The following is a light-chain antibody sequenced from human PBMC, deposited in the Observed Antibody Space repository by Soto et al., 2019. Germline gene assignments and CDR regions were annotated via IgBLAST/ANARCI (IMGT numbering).Light chain of an antibody. V-gene: IGLV2-14*01. CDR2: DVS. J-gene: IGLJ1*01. CDR3: SSYTSSSTGV. CDR1: SSDVGGYKY. Sequence: QSALTQPASVSGSPGQSITISCTGTSSDVGGYKYVSWYQQHPGKAPKLMIYDVSNRPSGVSNRFSGSKSGNTASLTISGLQAEDEADYYCSSYTSSSTGVFGTGTKLTVL.